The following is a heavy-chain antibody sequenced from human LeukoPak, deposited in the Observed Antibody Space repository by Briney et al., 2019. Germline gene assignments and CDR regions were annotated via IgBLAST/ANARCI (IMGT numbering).Heavy chain of an antibody. J-gene: IGHJ4*02. CDR1: GGSFSGYY. CDR2: INHSGST. D-gene: IGHD3-10*01. Sequence: SETLSLTCAVYGGSFSGYYWSWIRQPPGKGLEWIGEINHSGSTNYNPSLKSRVTISVNTSKNQFSPKLSSVTAADTAVYYCARVGRGGITMVRGVIGHLDYFDYWGQGTLVTVSS. CDR3: ARVGRGGITMVRGVIGHLDYFDY. V-gene: IGHV4-34*01.